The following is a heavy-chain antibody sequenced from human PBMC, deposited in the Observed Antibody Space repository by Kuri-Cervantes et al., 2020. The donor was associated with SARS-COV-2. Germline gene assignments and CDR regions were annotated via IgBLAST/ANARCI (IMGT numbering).Heavy chain of an antibody. D-gene: IGHD6-13*01. CDR2: ISAYNGNT. Sequence: ASVKVSCKASGYTFTSYGISWVRQAPGQGLEWMGWISAYNGNTNYAQKLQGRVTMTTDTSTSTAYMELRSLRSEDTAVYYCAKDRSSSWTFQHWGQGTLVTVSS. CDR3: AKDRSSSWTFQH. CDR1: GYTFTSYG. J-gene: IGHJ1*01. V-gene: IGHV1-18*01.